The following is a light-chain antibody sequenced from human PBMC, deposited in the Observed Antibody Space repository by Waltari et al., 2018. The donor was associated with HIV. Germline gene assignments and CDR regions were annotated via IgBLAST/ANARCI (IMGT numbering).Light chain of an antibody. CDR1: KLGDIY. Sequence: SYELTQPPSVSVSPGRTASITCSGDKLGDIYACWYQKRPGKSPVLVIYQDNKRPLGIPERFSGSKSGNTATLTISGTQAMDEADYFCQAWDSSTVLFGGGTKVTVL. CDR2: QDN. V-gene: IGLV3-1*01. CDR3: QAWDSSTVL. J-gene: IGLJ2*01.